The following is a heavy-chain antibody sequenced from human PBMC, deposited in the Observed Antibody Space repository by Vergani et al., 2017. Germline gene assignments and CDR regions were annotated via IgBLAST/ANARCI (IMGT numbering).Heavy chain of an antibody. J-gene: IGHJ4*02. V-gene: IGHV3-23*03. CDR3: GRYLGGIGGYYIDH. D-gene: IGHD3-10*01. CDR2: IFSRGDST. Sequence: EVQLLESGGGLAQPGGSLRLSCAASGFTFSDYSMSWVRQAPGKGLEWVSGIFSRGDSTYYADSVGGRFTISRENSESTVSLQMSRLRADDTAVYYCGRYLGGIGGYYIDHWGQGTPVTVSS. CDR1: GFTFSDYS.